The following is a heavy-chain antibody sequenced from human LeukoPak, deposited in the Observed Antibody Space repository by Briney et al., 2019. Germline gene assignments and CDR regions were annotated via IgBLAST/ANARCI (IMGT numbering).Heavy chain of an antibody. V-gene: IGHV4-34*01. CDR2: INHAGGT. D-gene: IGHD3-3*01. Sequence: SCKASGGTFSSYAISWIRQSPGKGLEWIGEINHAGGTNYNPSLKSRVTISADTSKNQFSLRLTSVTAADTAVYYCARRDFALFGVVTAFNFWGQGTLVTASS. J-gene: IGHJ4*02. CDR3: ARRDFALFGVVTAFNF. CDR1: GGTFSSYA.